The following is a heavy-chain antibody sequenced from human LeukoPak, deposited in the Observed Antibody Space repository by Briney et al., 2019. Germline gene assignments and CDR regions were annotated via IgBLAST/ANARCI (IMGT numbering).Heavy chain of an antibody. J-gene: IGHJ4*02. V-gene: IGHV3-21*01. D-gene: IGHD3-3*01. Sequence: GGSLRLSCAASGFTFSSYSMNWVRQAPGKGLEWVSSISTSSSYIYYADSVKGRFTISRDNAKNSLYLQMNSLRAEDTAVYYCARSGGDFWSAYYKNYFDYWGLGTLVTVSS. CDR1: GFTFSSYS. CDR2: ISTSSSYI. CDR3: ARSGGDFWSAYYKNYFDY.